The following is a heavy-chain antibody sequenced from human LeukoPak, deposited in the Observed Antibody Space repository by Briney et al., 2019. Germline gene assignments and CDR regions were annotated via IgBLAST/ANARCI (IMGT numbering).Heavy chain of an antibody. CDR1: GGSISSHY. Sequence: SETLSLTCTVSGGSISSHYCSSIRQPPGKGLEWIGYIYYSGSTHYNPPLKSRVTISVDTSKNQFSLKLSSVTATDTAVYYGARTTIFEDWGQGTLVTVSS. J-gene: IGHJ4*02. CDR3: ARTTIFED. V-gene: IGHV4-59*11. D-gene: IGHD1-26*01. CDR2: IYYSGST.